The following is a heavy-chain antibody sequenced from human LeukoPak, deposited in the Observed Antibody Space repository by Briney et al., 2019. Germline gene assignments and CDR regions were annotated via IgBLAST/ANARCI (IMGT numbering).Heavy chain of an antibody. Sequence: PGGSLRLSCAASGFTFSSYGMSWVRQAPGKGLEWVSAISGSGGSTYYADSVKGRFTISRDNSKNTLYPQMNSLRAEDTAVYYCEKRGVCRGGSCYSDPFDIGGKGKRFPVS. V-gene: IGHV3-23*01. D-gene: IGHD2-15*01. CDR3: EKRGVCRGGSCYSDPFDI. J-gene: IGHJ3*02. CDR1: GFTFSSYG. CDR2: ISGSGGST.